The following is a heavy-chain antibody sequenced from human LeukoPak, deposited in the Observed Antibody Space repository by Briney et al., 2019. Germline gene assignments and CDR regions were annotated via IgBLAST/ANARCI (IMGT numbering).Heavy chain of an antibody. CDR3: AKQGAARQDYYMDV. CDR1: GGSFSSYA. V-gene: IGHV1-69*06. J-gene: IGHJ6*03. Sequence: ASVKVLYKASGGSFSSYAISWVRQAPGQGLEWMGRIIPIFGTANYAQKFQGRVTITADIVSSTAYMEVNSLTSEDAAAYFCAKQGAARQDYYMDVWGNGTTVTVSS. D-gene: IGHD5-18*01. CDR2: IIPIFGTA.